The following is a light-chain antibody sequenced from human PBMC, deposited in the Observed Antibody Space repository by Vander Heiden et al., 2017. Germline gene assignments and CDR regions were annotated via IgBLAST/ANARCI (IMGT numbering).Light chain of an antibody. Sequence: EIVCTQSPGTLSLSPGERATLSCRASQSVSSSYLAWYQQKPGQAPRLLIYGASSRATGIPDRFSGSGSGTDFTLTISRLEPEDFAVYYCQQYGSSPWTFGQGTKVEIK. CDR1: QSVSSSY. J-gene: IGKJ1*01. CDR2: GAS. CDR3: QQYGSSPWT. V-gene: IGKV3-20*01.